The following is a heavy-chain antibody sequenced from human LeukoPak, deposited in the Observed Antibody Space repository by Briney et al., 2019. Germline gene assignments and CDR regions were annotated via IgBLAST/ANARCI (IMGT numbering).Heavy chain of an antibody. D-gene: IGHD2-2*01. J-gene: IGHJ4*02. Sequence: GGSLRLSCAASGFTFSSNRMSWVRQAPGKGLEGVARIKQDGSEKYYVDSVKGRFTISRDNAKNSLYLQMNSLRAEDTAVYYCSRDCITTTCYADWGQGTLVTVSS. CDR2: IKQDGSEK. CDR3: SRDCITTTCYAD. V-gene: IGHV3-7*03. CDR1: GFTFSSNR.